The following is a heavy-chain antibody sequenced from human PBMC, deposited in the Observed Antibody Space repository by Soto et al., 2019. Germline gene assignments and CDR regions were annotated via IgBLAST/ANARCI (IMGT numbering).Heavy chain of an antibody. Sequence: QVQLQPWGAGLLKPSETLSLTCAVYGGSFSGYYWSWIRQPPGKGLEWIGEINHSGSTNYNPSLKGRVTISVDTSKNQFSLKLSSVTAADTAVYYCAREYPALNGNFDYWGQGTLVTVSS. CDR2: INHSGST. J-gene: IGHJ4*02. CDR3: AREYPALNGNFDY. CDR1: GGSFSGYY. V-gene: IGHV4-34*01. D-gene: IGHD2-2*01.